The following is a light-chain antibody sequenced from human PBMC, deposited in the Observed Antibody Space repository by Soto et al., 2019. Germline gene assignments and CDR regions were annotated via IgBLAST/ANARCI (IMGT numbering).Light chain of an antibody. J-gene: IGKJ1*01. CDR1: QSITSW. V-gene: IGKV1-5*03. Sequence: DIQMTQSPSTLSASVGDRVTITCRASQSITSWLAWYQQKPGKAPKLLMYKASSLESGVPSRFSGSGSGTAFTPTISSLQPEDFAAYYCQQYYSYPWTFGRWTNVEIK. CDR2: KAS. CDR3: QQYYSYPWT.